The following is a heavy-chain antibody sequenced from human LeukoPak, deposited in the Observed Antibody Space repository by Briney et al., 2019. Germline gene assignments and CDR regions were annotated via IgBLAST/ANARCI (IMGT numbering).Heavy chain of an antibody. CDR2: IRYDGSNK. Sequence: GGSLRLSCAASGFTFSSYGMHWVRQAPGKGLEWVAFIRYDGSNKYYADSVKGRFTISRDNSKNTLYLQMNSLRAEDTAVYYCAKVPNWNYPFDYWGQGTLVTVSS. CDR1: GFTFSSYG. J-gene: IGHJ4*02. D-gene: IGHD1-7*01. V-gene: IGHV3-30*02. CDR3: AKVPNWNYPFDY.